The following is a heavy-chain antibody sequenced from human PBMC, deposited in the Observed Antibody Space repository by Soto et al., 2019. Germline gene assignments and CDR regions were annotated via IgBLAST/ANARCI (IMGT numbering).Heavy chain of an antibody. CDR3: ARGKYNWNGGLIDY. Sequence: PSETLSLTCAVYGGSFSGYYWSWIRQPPGKGLEWIGEINHSGSTNYNPSLKSRVAISVDTSKNQFSLKLSSVTAADTAVYYCARGKYNWNGGLIDYWGQGTLVTVSS. D-gene: IGHD1-1*01. CDR2: INHSGST. V-gene: IGHV4-34*01. CDR1: GGSFSGYY. J-gene: IGHJ4*02.